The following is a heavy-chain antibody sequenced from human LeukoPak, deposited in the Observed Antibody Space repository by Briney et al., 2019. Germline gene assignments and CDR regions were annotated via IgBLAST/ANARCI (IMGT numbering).Heavy chain of an antibody. D-gene: IGHD3-10*01. J-gene: IGHJ3*02. CDR2: IYTSGST. CDR1: GGSISSYY. CDR3: ARDKSRTYGSADAFDI. V-gene: IGHV4-4*07. Sequence: PETLSLTCTVSGGSISSYYWSWIRQPAGKGLEWIGRIYTSGSTNYNPSLKSRVTMSVDTSKNQFSLKLSSVTAADTAVYYCARDKSRTYGSADAFDIWGQGTMVTVSS.